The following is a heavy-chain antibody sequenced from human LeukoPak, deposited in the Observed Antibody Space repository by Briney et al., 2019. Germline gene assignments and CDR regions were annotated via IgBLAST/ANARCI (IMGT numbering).Heavy chain of an antibody. J-gene: IGHJ4*02. Sequence: SEILSLTCTVSGDSISSGTYYWSWLRQLAGKGLEWIGRIHTSGSTNYNPSLKSRVTISLDTSKNQFSLKVTSVTAADTAVYYCARGPASTDLWIEYFDYWGQGTLVTVSS. D-gene: IGHD2-2*03. V-gene: IGHV4-61*02. CDR1: GDSISSGTYY. CDR3: ARGPASTDLWIEYFDY. CDR2: IHTSGST.